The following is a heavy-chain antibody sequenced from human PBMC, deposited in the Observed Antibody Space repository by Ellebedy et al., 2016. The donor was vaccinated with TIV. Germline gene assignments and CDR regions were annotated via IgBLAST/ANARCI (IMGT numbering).Heavy chain of an antibody. J-gene: IGHJ4*02. CDR2: IGTAGDT. V-gene: IGHV3-13*01. CDR3: VRASRGFDY. CDR1: GFTFSSHD. Sequence: GESLKISCAASGFTFSSHDMHWVRQATGKGLEWVSAIGTAGDTYYAGSVKGRFTISRENSKNSLYLQMHSLRAEDTSVYYCVRASRGFDYWGQGTLVTVSS.